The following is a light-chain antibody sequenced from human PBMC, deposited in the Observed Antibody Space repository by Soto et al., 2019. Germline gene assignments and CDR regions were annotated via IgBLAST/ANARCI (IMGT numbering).Light chain of an antibody. V-gene: IGLV2-8*01. CDR1: SNDVGQSSF. CDR3: NAQADNGKHV. Sequence: QSALTQPPSASGSPGQSVTISCTGNSNDVGQSSFISWYQQHPGKGPKLIIYEVSKRPSGVPDRFSGSKSGNTASLSVSGLQDEDEADYFCNAQADNGKHVFGTGTKLTVL. J-gene: IGLJ1*01. CDR2: EVS.